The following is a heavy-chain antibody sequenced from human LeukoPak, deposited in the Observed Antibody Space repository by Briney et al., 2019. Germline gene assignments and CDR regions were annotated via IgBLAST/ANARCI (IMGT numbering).Heavy chain of an antibody. D-gene: IGHD2-2*01. Sequence: SETLSLTCGVSGYPINNAYYWVWIRQPPGKGLEWIGSLYHPDSTYYNPSLKSRVTMSVDTSRNQFSLRLSFMTAADTAVYYCARQYDSYFYYYLDLWGTGTTVTVSS. V-gene: IGHV4-38-2*01. CDR3: ARQYDSYFYYYLDL. J-gene: IGHJ6*03. CDR1: GYPINNAYY. CDR2: LYHPDST.